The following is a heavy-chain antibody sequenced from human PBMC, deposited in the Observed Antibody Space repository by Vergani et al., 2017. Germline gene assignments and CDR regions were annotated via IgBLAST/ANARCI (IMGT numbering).Heavy chain of an antibody. CDR2: ISYDGSNK. CDR3: ARDHEYSGYDTDY. Sequence: QVQLVESGGGVVQPGRSLRLSCAASGFTFSSYAMHWVRQAPGKGLEWVAVISYDGSNKYYADSVKGRFTISRDNSKNTLYLQMNSLRAEDTAVYYCARDHEYSGYDTDYWGQGTLVTVSS. CDR1: GFTFSSYA. D-gene: IGHD5-12*01. V-gene: IGHV3-30-3*01. J-gene: IGHJ4*02.